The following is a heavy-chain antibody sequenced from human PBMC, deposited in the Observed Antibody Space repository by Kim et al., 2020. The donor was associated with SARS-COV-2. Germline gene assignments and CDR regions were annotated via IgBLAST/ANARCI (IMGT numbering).Heavy chain of an antibody. CDR3: ARLQGSDSSGWYVGYYFDY. CDR1: GYSFTSYW. V-gene: IGHV5-51*01. J-gene: IGHJ4*02. D-gene: IGHD6-19*01. Sequence: GESLKISCKGSGYSFTSYWFAWVRQMPGKGLEWMGIIYPGDSDTRYSPSFQGQVTISADNSISTAYLQWSSLKASDTAMYYCARLQGSDSSGWYVGYYFDYWGQGTLVTVSS. CDR2: IYPGDSDT.